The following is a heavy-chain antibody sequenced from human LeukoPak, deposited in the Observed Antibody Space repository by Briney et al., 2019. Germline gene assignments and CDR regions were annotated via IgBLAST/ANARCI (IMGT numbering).Heavy chain of an antibody. Sequence: GGSLRLSCAASGFTFSSYATSWVRQAPGKGLEWVSAISGSGGSTYYADSVKGRFTISRDNSKNTLYLQMNSLRVEDTAVYYCAKVRWQQLMDIDYWDQGTLVTVSS. CDR3: AKVRWQQLMDIDY. J-gene: IGHJ4*02. CDR1: GFTFSSYA. V-gene: IGHV3-23*01. D-gene: IGHD6-13*01. CDR2: ISGSGGST.